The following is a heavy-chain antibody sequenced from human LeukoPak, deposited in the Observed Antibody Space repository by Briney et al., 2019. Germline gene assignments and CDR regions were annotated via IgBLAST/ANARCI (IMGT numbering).Heavy chain of an antibody. CDR2: IHTNGST. Sequence: SSETLSLTCTVSGASITSFYYNGIRQSAGKGLEWIGCIHTNGSTDYRPSLNSRVTMSVDTSKKQISLKLTSVAAADTSVYFCSRGGGDGVYWGQGILVTVSS. J-gene: IGHJ4*02. D-gene: IGHD5-24*01. CDR1: GASITSFY. CDR3: SRGGGDGVY. V-gene: IGHV4-4*07.